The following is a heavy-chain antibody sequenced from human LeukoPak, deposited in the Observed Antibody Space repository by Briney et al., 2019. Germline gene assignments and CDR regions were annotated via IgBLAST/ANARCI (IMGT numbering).Heavy chain of an antibody. CDR2: ISGSGGST. V-gene: IGHV3-23*01. D-gene: IGHD6-13*01. CDR3: AKDRIGSSWGDFDY. CDR1: GFTFSSYA. Sequence: PGGSLRLSCAASGFTFSSYAMSWVRQAPGKGLEWVSAISGSGGSTYYADSVKGRFTISRDNSKNTLYLQVNSLRAEDTAVYYCAKDRIGSSWGDFDYWGQGTLVTVSS. J-gene: IGHJ4*02.